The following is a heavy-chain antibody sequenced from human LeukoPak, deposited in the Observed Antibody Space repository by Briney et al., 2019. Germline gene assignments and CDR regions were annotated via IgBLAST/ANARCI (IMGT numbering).Heavy chain of an antibody. V-gene: IGHV1-24*01. CDR2: FDPEDGET. CDR3: ATVPYYYGSGSSQFDY. J-gene: IGHJ4*02. CDR1: GSTLTELS. D-gene: IGHD3-10*01. Sequence: ASVTVSCKVSGSTLTELSMHWVRQAPGKGLEWMGGFDPEDGETIYAQKFQGRVTMTEDTSTDTAYMELSSLRSEGTAVYYCATVPYYYGSGSSQFDYWGQGTLVTVSS.